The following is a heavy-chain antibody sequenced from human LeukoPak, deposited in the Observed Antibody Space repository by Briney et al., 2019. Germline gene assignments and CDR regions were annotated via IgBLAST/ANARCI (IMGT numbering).Heavy chain of an antibody. CDR2: IYSGGST. Sequence: GGSLRLSCAASGFTVSSNYMSWVRQAPGKGLEWVSVIYSGGSTYYADSVKGRFTISRDNSKNTLYLQMNSLRAEDTAVYYCARVSMEYYFDYWGQGTLVPSPQ. J-gene: IGHJ4*02. CDR1: GFTVSSNY. D-gene: IGHD4/OR15-4a*01. V-gene: IGHV3-66*02. CDR3: ARVSMEYYFDY.